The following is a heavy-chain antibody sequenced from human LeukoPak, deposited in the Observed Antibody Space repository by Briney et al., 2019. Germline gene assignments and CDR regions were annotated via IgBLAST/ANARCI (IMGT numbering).Heavy chain of an antibody. J-gene: IGHJ4*02. CDR1: GFTFSSYS. D-gene: IGHD3-10*01. CDR2: ISSSSYI. Sequence: PGGSQRLSCAASGFTFSSYSMNWVRQAPGKGLEWVSSISSSSYIYYADSVKGRFTISRDNAKNSLYLQMNSLRAEDTAVYYCARDGSGSLDYWGQGTLVTVSS. V-gene: IGHV3-21*01. CDR3: ARDGSGSLDY.